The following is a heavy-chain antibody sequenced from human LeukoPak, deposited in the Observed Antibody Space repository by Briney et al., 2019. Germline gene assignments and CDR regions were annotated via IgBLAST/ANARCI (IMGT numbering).Heavy chain of an antibody. Sequence: GGSLRLSCAASGFTFSDYGMHWVRQAPGKGLEWVAVISYDGSNEYYADSVQGRFTISRDNSKNTLFLQMNSLRVEDTAVYYCAKRRMTTVTTDAFDIWGQGTMVTVSS. CDR1: GFTFSDYG. CDR2: ISYDGSNE. V-gene: IGHV3-30*18. J-gene: IGHJ3*02. D-gene: IGHD4-17*01. CDR3: AKRRMTTVTTDAFDI.